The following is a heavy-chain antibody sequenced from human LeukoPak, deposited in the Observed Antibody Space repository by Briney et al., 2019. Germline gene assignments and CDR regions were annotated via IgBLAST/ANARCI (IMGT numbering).Heavy chain of an antibody. CDR2: IYYSGNT. Sequence: SETLSLTCTVSGVSVSSSNSYWGWIRQPPGKGLEWIGSIYYSGNTYYNASLKSQVSISIDTSKNQFSLNLISVTAADTAVYYCARDSGTTGEVKFDPWGQGTLVTVSS. J-gene: IGHJ5*02. CDR3: ARDSGTTGEVKFDP. CDR1: GVSVSSSNSY. D-gene: IGHD3-10*01. V-gene: IGHV4-39*07.